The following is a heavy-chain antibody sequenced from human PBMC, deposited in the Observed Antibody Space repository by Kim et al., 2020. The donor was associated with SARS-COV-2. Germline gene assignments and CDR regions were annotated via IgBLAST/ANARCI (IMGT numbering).Heavy chain of an antibody. J-gene: IGHJ6*02. Sequence: ASVKVSCKASGYTFTSYAMHWVRQAPGQRLEWMGWINAGNGNTKYSQKFQGRVTITRDTSASTAYMELSSLRSEDTAVYSCARDQGIYCSSTSCRYGMDVWGQGTTVTVPS. V-gene: IGHV1-3*01. CDR3: ARDQGIYCSSTSCRYGMDV. D-gene: IGHD2-2*01. CDR1: GYTFTSYA. CDR2: INAGNGNT.